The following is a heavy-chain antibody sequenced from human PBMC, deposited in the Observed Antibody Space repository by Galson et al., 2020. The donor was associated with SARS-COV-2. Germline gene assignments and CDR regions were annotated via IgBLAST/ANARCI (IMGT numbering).Heavy chain of an antibody. V-gene: IGHV1-18*01. J-gene: IGHJ5*02. CDR1: GYTFTAYG. Sequence: ASVKVSCKASGYTFTAYGISWVRQAPGQRLEWMGWISTYNGKTYYIQRLQGRVTLTTDTSTTTAYMELRSLRSDDTAVYYCARDLGRYEVDYGDYGNWFDPWGQGTLVTVSS. D-gene: IGHD4-17*01. CDR2: ISTYNGKT. CDR3: ARDLGRYEVDYGDYGNWFDP.